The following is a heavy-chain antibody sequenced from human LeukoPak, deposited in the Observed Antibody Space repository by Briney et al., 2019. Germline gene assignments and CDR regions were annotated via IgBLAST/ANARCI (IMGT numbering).Heavy chain of an antibody. CDR2: ISRRTSYT. V-gene: IGHV3-21*01. CDR1: GFIFSDYT. J-gene: IGHJ4*02. D-gene: IGHD3-22*01. Sequence: GGSLRLSCAASGFIFSDYTINWVRQAPGKGLEWVSSISRRTSYTYYDDSVKGRFTVSRDDAKNLAYLQMNSLRAEDTAVYYCAKGSVVVITTFDYWGQGTLVTVSS. CDR3: AKGSVVVITTFDY.